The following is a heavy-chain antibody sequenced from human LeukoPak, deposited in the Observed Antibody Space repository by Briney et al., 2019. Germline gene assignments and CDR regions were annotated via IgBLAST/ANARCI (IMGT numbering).Heavy chain of an antibody. CDR2: INPNSGGT. V-gene: IGHV1-2*06. J-gene: IGHJ3*02. Sequence: ASVRVSCKASGYTFTGYYMHWVRQAPGQGLEWMGRINPNSGGTNYAQKIQGRVTMTRATSISTAYMELSRLRSDETAVYYCARPVVGKGGAFDIWGQGTMVTVSS. CDR3: ARPVVGKGGAFDI. CDR1: GYTFTGYY. D-gene: IGHD3-22*01.